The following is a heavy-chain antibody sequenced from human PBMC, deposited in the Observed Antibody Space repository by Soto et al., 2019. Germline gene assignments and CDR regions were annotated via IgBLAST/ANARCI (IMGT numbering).Heavy chain of an antibody. CDR2: IIPILGIA. D-gene: IGHD3-9*01. V-gene: IGHV1-69*02. J-gene: IGHJ5*02. CDR1: GGTFSSYT. Sequence: ASVKVSCKASGGTFSSYTISWVRQAPGQGLEWMGRIIPILGIANYAQKFQGRVTITADESTSTAYMELSSLRSEDTAVYYCAGVFYDILTGYYNPLRYWFDPWGQGTLVTVSS. CDR3: AGVFYDILTGYYNPLRYWFDP.